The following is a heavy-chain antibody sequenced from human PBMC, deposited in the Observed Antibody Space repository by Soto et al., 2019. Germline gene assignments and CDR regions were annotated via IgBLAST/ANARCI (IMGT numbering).Heavy chain of an antibody. D-gene: IGHD3-16*01. V-gene: IGHV3-33*01. J-gene: IGHJ4*02. CDR1: KSIFTGYG. CDR3: ARDGIGGRAFRGLLEY. CDR2: IRFDGTDE. Sequence: QVLLVESGGGVAQPGRSLRLSCAASKSIFTGYGMHWVRQTPGKGLEWVAVIRFDGTDEHYADSVKGRFTISRDNSKNMLYLQMKSLRVEDTALYYCARDGIGGRAFRGLLEYWGQGTLVIVSS.